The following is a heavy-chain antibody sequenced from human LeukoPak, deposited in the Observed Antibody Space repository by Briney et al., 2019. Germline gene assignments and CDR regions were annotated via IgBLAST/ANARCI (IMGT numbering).Heavy chain of an antibody. D-gene: IGHD3-10*01. Sequence: PSETLSLTCTVSGGSISSGGYYWSWIRQHPGQGLEWIGYIHYSGSTYYNPSLKSRVTISVDTSKNQFSLKLSSVTAADTAVYYCARVPLYGSGSYSALDIWGQGTMVTVSS. CDR3: ARVPLYGSGSYSALDI. J-gene: IGHJ3*02. V-gene: IGHV4-31*03. CDR2: IHYSGST. CDR1: GGSISSGGYY.